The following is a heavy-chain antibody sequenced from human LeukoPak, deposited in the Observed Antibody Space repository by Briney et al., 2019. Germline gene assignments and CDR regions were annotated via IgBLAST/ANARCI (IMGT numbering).Heavy chain of an antibody. D-gene: IGHD1-26*01. CDR3: VKAYTTSGTYSEP. CDR1: GFTFSSYS. Sequence: GGSLRLSCAASGFTFSSYSMNWVRQAPGTGLERVSYISSSSSTIYYADSVKGRFTISRNNSKNTMYLQMDSLRAEDTALYSCVKAYTTSGTYSEPWGQGTLVTVSS. V-gene: IGHV3-48*01. CDR2: ISSSSSTI. J-gene: IGHJ4*02.